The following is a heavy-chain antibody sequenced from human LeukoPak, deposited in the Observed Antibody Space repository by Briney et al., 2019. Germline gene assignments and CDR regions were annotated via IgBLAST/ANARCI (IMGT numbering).Heavy chain of an antibody. D-gene: IGHD3-10*01. CDR1: GGSFSGYY. Sequence: PSETLSLTCAVYGGSFSGYYWSWIRQPPGKGLEWIGEINHSGSTNYNPSLKSRVTISVDKSKNQFSLKLSSVTAADTAVYYCARDYYGSGSYYYYYFDYWGQGTLVTVSS. CDR2: INHSGST. J-gene: IGHJ4*02. CDR3: ARDYYGSGSYYYYYFDY. V-gene: IGHV4-34*01.